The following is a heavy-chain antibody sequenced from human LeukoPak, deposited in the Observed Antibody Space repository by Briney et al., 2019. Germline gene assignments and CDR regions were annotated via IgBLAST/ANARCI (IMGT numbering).Heavy chain of an antibody. V-gene: IGHV3-73*01. CDR1: GFSFSDSA. D-gene: IGHD2-8*01. CDR2: IRSKTNNYAT. Sequence: GGSLRLSCAASGFSFSDSAIHWVRQASGKGLEWVGRIRSKTNNYATAYAASAKGRFTISRDDSKNMAYLQISTLKTEDTAMYYCISYNGASYFDYWGQGTLVTVSS. J-gene: IGHJ4*02. CDR3: ISYNGASYFDY.